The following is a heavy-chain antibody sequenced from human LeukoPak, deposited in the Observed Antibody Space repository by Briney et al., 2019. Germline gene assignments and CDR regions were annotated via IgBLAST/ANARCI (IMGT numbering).Heavy chain of an antibody. CDR1: GFTFSSYS. CDR3: ARVIEEQQLVDY. Sequence: GGSLRLSCVASGFTFSSYSMNWVRQAPGKGLEWVSYISSSSGTIYYADSVKGRFTISRDNSKNTLYLQMNSLRAEDTAVYYCARVIEEQQLVDYWGQGTLVTVSS. CDR2: ISSSSGTI. J-gene: IGHJ4*02. V-gene: IGHV3-48*01. D-gene: IGHD6-13*01.